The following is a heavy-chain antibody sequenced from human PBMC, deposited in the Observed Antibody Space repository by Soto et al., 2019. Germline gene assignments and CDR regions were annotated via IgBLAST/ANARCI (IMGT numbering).Heavy chain of an antibody. Sequence: GGSLRLSCAASGFTFRSYGMHWVRQAPGKGLEWVAVISYDGSNKYYADSVKGRFTISRDNSKNTMYLQMSSLRAEDTAVYYCAKDGILDTSGHYYYFDYWGQGTLVTVSS. CDR2: ISYDGSNK. D-gene: IGHD3-22*01. J-gene: IGHJ4*02. CDR3: AKDGILDTSGHYYYFDY. CDR1: GFTFRSYG. V-gene: IGHV3-30*18.